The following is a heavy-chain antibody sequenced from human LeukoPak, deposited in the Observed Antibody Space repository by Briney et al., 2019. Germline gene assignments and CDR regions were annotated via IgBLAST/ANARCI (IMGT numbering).Heavy chain of an antibody. CDR3: ARVTAAAPNWFDP. CDR2: IIPIFGTA. D-gene: IGHD6-13*01. J-gene: IGHJ5*02. CDR1: GXXFXSXA. Sequence: CXXXGXXFXSXAXXWVXXAPXQXXXXXGGIIPIFGTANYAQKFQGRVTITADESTSTAYMELSSLRSEDTAVYYCARVTAAAPNWFDPWGQGTLVTVSS. V-gene: IGHV1-69*01.